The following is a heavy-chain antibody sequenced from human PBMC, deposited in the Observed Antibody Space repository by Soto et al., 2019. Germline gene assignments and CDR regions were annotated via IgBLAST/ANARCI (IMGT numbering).Heavy chain of an antibody. Sequence: GGSLRLSCAASGFTFSSYWMSWVRQAPGKGLEWVANIKQDGSEKYYVDSVKGRFTISRDNAKNSLYLQMNSLRAEDTAVYYCASTYCGGDCYYYCCGMDVWGQGTTVTVSS. CDR1: GFTFSSYW. D-gene: IGHD2-21*02. J-gene: IGHJ6*02. CDR3: ASTYCGGDCYYYCCGMDV. V-gene: IGHV3-7*01. CDR2: IKQDGSEK.